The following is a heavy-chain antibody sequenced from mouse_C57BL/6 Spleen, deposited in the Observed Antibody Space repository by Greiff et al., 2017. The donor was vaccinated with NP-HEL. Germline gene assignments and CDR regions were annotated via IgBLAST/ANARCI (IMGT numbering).Heavy chain of an antibody. D-gene: IGHD1-1*01. J-gene: IGHJ1*03. CDR3: ARRTTVVSRYFDV. CDR1: GYTFTSYW. V-gene: IGHV1-50*01. CDR2: IDPSDSYT. Sequence: QVQLQQPGAELVKPGASVKLSCKASGYTFTSYWMQWVKQRPGQGLEWIGEIDPSDSYTNYNQKFKGEATLTVDTSSSTAYMQLSSLTSEDSAVYYCARRTTVVSRYFDVWGTGTTVTVSS.